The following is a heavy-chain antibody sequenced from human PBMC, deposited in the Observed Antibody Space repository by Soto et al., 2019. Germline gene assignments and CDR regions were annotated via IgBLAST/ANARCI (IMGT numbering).Heavy chain of an antibody. CDR2: TTGNSALT. J-gene: IGHJ3*01. V-gene: IGHV3-23*01. D-gene: IGHD3-16*01. Sequence: XESLRLSCAVSGFTFSRNAMSWVRQAPGKGLEWVSGTTGNSALTYYADSVKGRFTISRDNSKKTLYLQMNTLSADDTAVYYCEKNRDYDYDAFDAWGQGTVVTVSS. CDR1: GFTFSRNA. CDR3: EKNRDYDYDAFDA.